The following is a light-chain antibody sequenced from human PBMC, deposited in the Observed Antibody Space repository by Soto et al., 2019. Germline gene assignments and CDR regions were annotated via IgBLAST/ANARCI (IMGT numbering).Light chain of an antibody. J-gene: IGKJ4*01. Sequence: EIGLTQSPGTLSLSPGKRDTLSCRASQSVSNNYLAWYQQKPGQAPRLLIYGASNRATGIPARFSGSGSGTDFTLTISSVEPEDFAVYYCQQYGRSPSTFGGGTKVDIK. CDR3: QQYGRSPST. CDR2: GAS. V-gene: IGKV3-20*01. CDR1: QSVSNNY.